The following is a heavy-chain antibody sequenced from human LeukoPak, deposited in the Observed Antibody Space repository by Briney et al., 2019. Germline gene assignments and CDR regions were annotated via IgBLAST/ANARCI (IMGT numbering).Heavy chain of an antibody. V-gene: IGHV4-39*01. Sequence: SETLSLTCTVSGGSISSNSYYWGWIRQPPGKGLEWIGSTYYSGSTYYNPSLKSRVTISVDTSKNQFSLKLSSVTAADTAVYYCASLIAAAVYFDYWGQGTLVTVSS. CDR2: TYYSGST. D-gene: IGHD6-13*01. CDR1: GGSISSNSYY. CDR3: ASLIAAAVYFDY. J-gene: IGHJ4*02.